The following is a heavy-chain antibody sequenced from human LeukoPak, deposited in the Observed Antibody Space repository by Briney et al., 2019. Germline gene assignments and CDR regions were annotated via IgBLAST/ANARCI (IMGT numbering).Heavy chain of an antibody. V-gene: IGHV3-23*01. J-gene: IGHJ4*02. D-gene: IGHD3-10*01. CDR3: ARDGGSGSYLYDY. CDR1: GFTFSSYA. Sequence: GGSLRLSCAASGFTFSSYAMSWVRQGSGKGLEWVSVISGSGGSTYYADSVKGRFTISRDNAKNSLYLQMNSLRAEDTAVYYCARDGGSGSYLYDYWGQGTLVTVSS. CDR2: ISGSGGST.